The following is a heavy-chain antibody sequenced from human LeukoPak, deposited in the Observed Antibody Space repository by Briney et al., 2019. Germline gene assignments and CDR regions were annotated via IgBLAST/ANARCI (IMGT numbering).Heavy chain of an antibody. Sequence: SETLSLTCTVSGGTISSYYWSWIRQPAGKGLEWIGRIYTSGSTNYNPSLKSRVTISVDTSKNQFSLKLSSVTAADTAVYYCARVRYDISPGAFDIWGQGTMVTVSS. CDR2: IYTSGST. D-gene: IGHD3-9*01. CDR3: ARVRYDISPGAFDI. CDR1: GGTISSYY. J-gene: IGHJ3*02. V-gene: IGHV4-4*07.